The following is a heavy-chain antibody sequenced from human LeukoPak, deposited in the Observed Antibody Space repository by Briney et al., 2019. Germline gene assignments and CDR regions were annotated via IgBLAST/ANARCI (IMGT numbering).Heavy chain of an antibody. Sequence: PGGSLKLPCTASGFTFSSYCMSWVRQAPGKGLEWMANINQNGSDTYYAHNVQGRFTISRDNAKNSLYLQLNSLRSEDTAVYYCARDRIGEYQLPLQYWGQGTLVTVSS. J-gene: IGHJ4*02. CDR3: ARDRIGEYQLPLQY. CDR2: INQNGSDT. CDR1: GFTFSSYC. V-gene: IGHV3-7*01. D-gene: IGHD2-2*01.